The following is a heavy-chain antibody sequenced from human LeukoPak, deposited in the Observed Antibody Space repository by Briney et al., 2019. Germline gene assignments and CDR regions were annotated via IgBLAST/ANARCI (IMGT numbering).Heavy chain of an antibody. D-gene: IGHD3-22*01. J-gene: IGHJ4*01. Sequence: GGSLRLSCAASGFIFSDYYMSWIRQAPGKGLEWVSYISSSGSTMYYTDSVKGRFTISRDNAKNSLYLQMNRLRAEDTAFYYCARGLMGGYPLFDYWGHGTLVTVSS. CDR2: ISSSGSTM. CDR1: GFIFSDYY. CDR3: ARGLMGGYPLFDY. V-gene: IGHV3-11*01.